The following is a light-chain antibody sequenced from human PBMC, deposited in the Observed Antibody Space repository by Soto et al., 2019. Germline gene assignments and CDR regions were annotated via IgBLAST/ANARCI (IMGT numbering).Light chain of an antibody. CDR2: GAS. CDR3: QQYSNWPPIT. CDR1: QSVDIN. J-gene: IGKJ5*01. V-gene: IGKV3D-15*01. Sequence: EIVLSQSPATLSVSPGERVTLSCRASQSVDINLAWYQQKPGQAPRLLIYGASTRATGIPDRFSGSGSGTEFTLTISSLQSEDFAVYYCQQYSNWPPITFGQGTRLEI.